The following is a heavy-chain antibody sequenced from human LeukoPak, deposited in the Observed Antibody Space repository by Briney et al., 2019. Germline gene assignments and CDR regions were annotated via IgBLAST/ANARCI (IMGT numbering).Heavy chain of an antibody. V-gene: IGHV4-34*01. CDR2: INHSGST. J-gene: IGHJ4*02. CDR3: ARGGFYCSGDCYVDY. CDR1: GGSFSPYY. D-gene: IGHD2-21*02. Sequence: NRSETLSLTCTVYGGSFSPYYRSWIRQPPGKGLEWIGEINHSGSTNYNPSLKSRVTISVDTSKNQFSLRLSSVTAADTAVYYCARGGFYCSGDCYVDYWGQGTVVLVSA.